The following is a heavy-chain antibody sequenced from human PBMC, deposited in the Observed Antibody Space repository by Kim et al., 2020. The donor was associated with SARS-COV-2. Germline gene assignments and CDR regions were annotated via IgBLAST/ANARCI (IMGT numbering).Heavy chain of an antibody. J-gene: IGHJ3*02. V-gene: IGHV1-18*01. CDR3: ARAPLPSTIFGVVGFTAFDI. Sequence: ASVKVSCKASGYTFTSYGISWVRQAPGQGLEWMGWISAYNGNTNYAQKLQGRVTMTTDTSTSTAYMELRSLRSDDTAVYYCARAPLPSTIFGVVGFTAFDIWGQGTMVTVSS. CDR1: GYTFTSYG. CDR2: ISAYNGNT. D-gene: IGHD3-3*01.